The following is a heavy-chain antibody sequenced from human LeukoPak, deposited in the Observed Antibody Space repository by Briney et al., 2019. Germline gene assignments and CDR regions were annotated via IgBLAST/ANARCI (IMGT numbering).Heavy chain of an antibody. Sequence: SETLSLTCTVSGGSISSGGYYWSWIRQPPGKGLEWIGYIYHSGSTYYNPSLKSRVTISVDRSKNQFSLKLSSVTAADTAVYYCAKLPVYYDSGSFIDYWGQGTLVTVSS. J-gene: IGHJ4*02. D-gene: IGHD3-10*01. CDR3: AKLPVYYDSGSFIDY. V-gene: IGHV4-30-2*01. CDR2: IYHSGST. CDR1: GGSISSGGYY.